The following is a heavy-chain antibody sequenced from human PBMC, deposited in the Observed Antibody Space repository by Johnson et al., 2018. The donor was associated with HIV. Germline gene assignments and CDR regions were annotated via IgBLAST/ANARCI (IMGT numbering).Heavy chain of an antibody. Sequence: QVQLLESGGGVVQPGRSLRLSCAASGFTFSSYGMHWVRQAPGKGLEWVAVISYDGSNKYYADSVKGRFTISRDNSKNTLYLQMNSLRAEDTAVYYCAKGAPYSGSLETAFDIWGQGTMVTVSS. J-gene: IGHJ3*02. V-gene: IGHV3-30*18. D-gene: IGHD1-26*01. CDR2: ISYDGSNK. CDR1: GFTFSSYG. CDR3: AKGAPYSGSLETAFDI.